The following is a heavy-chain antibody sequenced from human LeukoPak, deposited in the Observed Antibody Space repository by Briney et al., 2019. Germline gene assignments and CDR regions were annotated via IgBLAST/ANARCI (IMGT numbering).Heavy chain of an antibody. D-gene: IGHD3-3*01. CDR2: IIPIYGIA. V-gene: IGHV1-69*04. CDR3: ARALIAIFGVVPKYYYYGMDV. J-gene: IGHJ6*02. CDR1: RGTFSSYA. Sequence: SSVKVSCKASRGTFSSYAISWVRQAPGQGLEWMGRIIPIYGIANYAQKFQGRVTITADKSTSTAYMELSSLRSEDTAVYYCARALIAIFGVVPKYYYYGMDVWVQGTTVTVSS.